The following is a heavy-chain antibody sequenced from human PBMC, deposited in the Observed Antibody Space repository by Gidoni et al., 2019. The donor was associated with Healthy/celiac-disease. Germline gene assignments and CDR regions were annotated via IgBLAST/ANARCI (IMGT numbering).Heavy chain of an antibody. V-gene: IGHV4-30-4*01. D-gene: IGHD3-10*01. CDR3: AREPAVRGVYGEYYYYYYMDV. Sequence: QVQLQESGPGLVKPSQTLSLTCTVSGGSISSGDYYWSWIRQPPGKGLEWIGYIYDSGSTYYNPSLKSRVTRSVDTSKNQFSRKLSSVTAADTAVYYCAREPAVRGVYGEYYYYYYMDVWGKGTTVTVSS. CDR2: IYDSGST. J-gene: IGHJ6*03. CDR1: GGSISSGDYY.